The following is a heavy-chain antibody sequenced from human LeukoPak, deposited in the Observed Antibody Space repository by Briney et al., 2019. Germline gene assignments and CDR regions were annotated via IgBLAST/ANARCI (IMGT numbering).Heavy chain of an antibody. CDR3: ARDQYGDYALDY. CDR1: GFTFSSYS. Sequence: GGSLRLSCAASGFTFSSYSMNWVRQAPGKGLEWISSISSISYIYYADSVKGRFTISRDTAKNSLYLQMNSLRAEDTAVYYCARDQYGDYALDYWGQGTLVTVSS. V-gene: IGHV3-21*01. D-gene: IGHD4-17*01. CDR2: ISSISYI. J-gene: IGHJ4*02.